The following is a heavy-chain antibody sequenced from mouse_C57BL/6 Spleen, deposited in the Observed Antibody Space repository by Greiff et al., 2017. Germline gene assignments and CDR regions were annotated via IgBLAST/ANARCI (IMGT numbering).Heavy chain of an antibody. CDR3: ARAYGSSSYAMDY. J-gene: IGHJ4*01. CDR1: GFTFSSYA. Sequence: EVQVVESGGGLVKPGGSLKLSCAASGFTFSSYAMSWVRQTPEKRLEWVATISDGGSYTYYPDNVKGRFTISRDNAKNNLYLQMSHLKSEDTAMYDCARAYGSSSYAMDYWGQGTSVTVSS. CDR2: ISDGGSYT. V-gene: IGHV5-4*01. D-gene: IGHD1-1*01.